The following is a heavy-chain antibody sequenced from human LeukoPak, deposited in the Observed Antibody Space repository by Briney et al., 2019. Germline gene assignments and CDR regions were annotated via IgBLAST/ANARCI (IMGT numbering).Heavy chain of an antibody. CDR1: GFTFSNAW. V-gene: IGHV3-15*01. D-gene: IGHD3-9*01. CDR3: TTDKQRQYFDWFTHRGGSEYFDS. Sequence: GGSLRLSCAASGFTFSNAWMNWVRQVPGKGLEWVGHIKSKTDGGTTDYAAPVKGRFTISRDDSKNTLYLQMNSLKSEDTAVYYCTTDKQRQYFDWFTHRGGSEYFDSWGQGTLVTVSS. J-gene: IGHJ4*02. CDR2: IKSKTDGGTT.